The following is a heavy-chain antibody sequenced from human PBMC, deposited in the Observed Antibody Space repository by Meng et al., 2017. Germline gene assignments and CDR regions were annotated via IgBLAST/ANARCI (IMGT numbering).Heavy chain of an antibody. D-gene: IGHD1-26*01. CDR2: AYYRSKWYH. V-gene: IGHV6-1*01. CDR3: ARGSYSFDS. J-gene: IGHJ4*02. CDR1: GDSVSSNSAA. Sequence: IQLQQSGPGLVKPSQTPSLICAISGDSVSSNSAAWNWIRQSPSRGLEWLGRAYYRSKWYHDYAGSVKSRISIDPDTSKNQFSLQLRSVTPEDSAVYYCARGSYSFDSWGQRTLVTVSS.